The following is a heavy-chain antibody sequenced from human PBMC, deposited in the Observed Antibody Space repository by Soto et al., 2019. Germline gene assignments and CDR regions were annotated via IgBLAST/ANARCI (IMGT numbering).Heavy chain of an antibody. CDR3: AKDRRGPSEFDY. D-gene: IGHD3-10*01. V-gene: IGHV3-30*18. CDR1: GFTFSSYG. CDR2: ISYDGSNK. J-gene: IGHJ4*02. Sequence: QAGGSLRLSCAASGFTFSSYGMHRVRQAPGKGLEWVAVISYDGSNKYYADSVKGRFTISRDNSKNTLYLQMNSLRAEDTAVYYCAKDRRGPSEFDYWGQGTLVTVSS.